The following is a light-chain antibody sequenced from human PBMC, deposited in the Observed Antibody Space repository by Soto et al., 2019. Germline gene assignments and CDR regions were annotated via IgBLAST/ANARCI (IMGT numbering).Light chain of an antibody. CDR1: RSNIGGGYD. CDR2: GNI. J-gene: IGLJ3*02. Sequence: QPVLTQPPSVSGAPGQTITISCTGSRSNIGGGYDVHWYQQLPGTAPQLLVYGNINRPSRVPDRFSGSKSDTSASLAITGLQADDEADYYCQSYDSSLSAWVFGGGTKLTVL. CDR3: QSYDSSLSAWV. V-gene: IGLV1-40*01.